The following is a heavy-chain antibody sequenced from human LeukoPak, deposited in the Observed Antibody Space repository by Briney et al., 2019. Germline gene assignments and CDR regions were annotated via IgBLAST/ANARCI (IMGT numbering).Heavy chain of an antibody. D-gene: IGHD6-13*01. V-gene: IGHV1-69*13. J-gene: IGHJ4*02. CDR3: ARDHRGAAGTVDY. Sequence: SVKVSCTASGYTFTGYYMHWVRQAPGQGLEWMGGIIPIFGTANYAQKFQGRVTITADESTSTAYMELRSLRSDDTAVYYCARDHRGAAGTVDYWGQGTLVTVSS. CDR2: IIPIFGTA. CDR1: GYTFTGYY.